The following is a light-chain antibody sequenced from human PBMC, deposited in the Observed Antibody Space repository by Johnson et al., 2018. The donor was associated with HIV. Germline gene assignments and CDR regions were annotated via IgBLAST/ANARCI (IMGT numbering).Light chain of an antibody. J-gene: IGLJ1*01. CDR2: DNN. CDR1: SSNIGNNY. V-gene: IGLV1-51*01. CDR3: GTLDSSLSACRGFV. Sequence: QAVLTQPPSVSAAPGQKVSNSCSGSSSNIGNNYVSWYQQLPGTAPKLLIYDNNKRPSGIPDRFSGSKSGTSATLGITGLQTGDEADYYCGTLDSSLSACRGFVFGTWTKVTVL.